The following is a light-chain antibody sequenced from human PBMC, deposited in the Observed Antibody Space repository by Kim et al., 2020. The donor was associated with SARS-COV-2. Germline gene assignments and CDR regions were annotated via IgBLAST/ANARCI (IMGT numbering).Light chain of an antibody. CDR1: QTISIY. V-gene: IGKV1-39*01. CDR3: QQSYGTPIT. CDR2: SAS. Sequence: ASVGDRVTISCRASQTISIYLNWYQLRPGKAPHLLIYSASGLQSGVPSRFSGSGSGTDFTLTISSLQPDDFATYYCQQSYGTPITFGQGTRLEIK. J-gene: IGKJ5*01.